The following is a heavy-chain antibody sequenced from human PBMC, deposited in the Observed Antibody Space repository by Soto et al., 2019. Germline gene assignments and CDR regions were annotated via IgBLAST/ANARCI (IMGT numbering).Heavy chain of an antibody. CDR1: GFKFSNYA. D-gene: IGHD3-16*01. CDR2: ISATGGGT. Sequence: LSCAASGFKFSNYAMSWVRQAPGKGLEWVSLISATGGGTYYADSVKGRFTISRDNSHNTLYLQVHSLTAEDTAVYYCAKDRRAGGNSAFYFDFWGQGDQVTVSS. V-gene: IGHV3-23*01. J-gene: IGHJ4*02. CDR3: AKDRRAGGNSAFYFDF.